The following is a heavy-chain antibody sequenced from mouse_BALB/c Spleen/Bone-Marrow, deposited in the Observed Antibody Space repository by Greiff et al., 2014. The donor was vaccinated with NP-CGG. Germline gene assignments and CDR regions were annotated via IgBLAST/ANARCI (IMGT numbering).Heavy chain of an antibody. J-gene: IGHJ2*01. V-gene: IGHV14-3*02. CDR1: GFNIKDTY. Sequence: VQLQQPGAELVKPGASVKLSCTASGFNIKDTYMHWVKQRPEQGLEWIGRIDPANGNAKYDPKFQGKATITADTSSNTAYLQLSSLTSEDTAVYDCARYRLGTYFDFWGQGTTLTVSS. CDR2: IDPANGNA. D-gene: IGHD2-14*01. CDR3: ARYRLGTYFDF.